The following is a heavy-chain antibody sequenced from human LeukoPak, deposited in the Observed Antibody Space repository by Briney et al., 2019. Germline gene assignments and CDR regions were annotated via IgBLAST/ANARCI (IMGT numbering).Heavy chain of an antibody. Sequence: PSETLSLTCTVSGVSISSSNSYWGWIRQPPGKGLEWIGSIYYSGNTYYNASLKSQVSISIDTSKNQFSLRLTSVTAADTAVYYCARVRCSSGCRLWVLKNYYYYYYMDVWGKGTTVTVSS. V-gene: IGHV4-39*01. CDR3: ARVRCSSGCRLWVLKNYYYYYYMDV. CDR1: GVSISSSNSY. J-gene: IGHJ6*03. CDR2: IYYSGNT. D-gene: IGHD6-19*01.